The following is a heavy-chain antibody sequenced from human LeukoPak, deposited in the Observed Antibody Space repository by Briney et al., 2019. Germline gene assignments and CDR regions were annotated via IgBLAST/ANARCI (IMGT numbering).Heavy chain of an antibody. Sequence: PSETLSLTCTVSGGSISSFYWSWIRQPPGKGLEWIGYIYYSGSTNYNPSPKSRVTISVDTSKNQFSLKLSSVTAADTAVYYCARDPRGCSGGSCYSIWGQGTLVTVSS. CDR1: GGSISSFY. D-gene: IGHD2-15*01. CDR2: IYYSGST. J-gene: IGHJ4*02. V-gene: IGHV4-59*01. CDR3: ARDPRGCSGGSCYSI.